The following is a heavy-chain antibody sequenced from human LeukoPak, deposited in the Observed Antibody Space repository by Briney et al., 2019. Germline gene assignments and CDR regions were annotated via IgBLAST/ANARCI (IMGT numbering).Heavy chain of an antibody. Sequence: SGGSLRLSCTASGFTFSTYWMSWVRQAPGKGLEWVANTREDGSEKYYVDSVKGRFTISRDNAKNSLYLQMNSLRAEDTAVYYCARGAHYDFWSGYYYFDYWGQGTLVTVS. V-gene: IGHV3-7*01. CDR1: GFTFSTYW. J-gene: IGHJ4*02. CDR2: TREDGSEK. CDR3: ARGAHYDFWSGYYYFDY. D-gene: IGHD3-3*01.